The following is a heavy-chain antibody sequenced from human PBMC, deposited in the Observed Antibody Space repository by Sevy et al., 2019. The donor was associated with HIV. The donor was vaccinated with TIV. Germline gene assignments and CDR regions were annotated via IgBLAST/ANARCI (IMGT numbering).Heavy chain of an antibody. CDR1: GFTVNSNY. CDR2: IHSDDTT. Sequence: GGSLRLSCAASGFTVNSNYMTWVRQAPGKGLEGVSVIHSDDTTYHADSVKDRFTISRANFKNTLYLHMSRLRAEDTAVYYCARGKSGYGYALNYWGQGTLVTVSS. V-gene: IGHV3-66*01. D-gene: IGHD5-18*01. CDR3: ARGKSGYGYALNY. J-gene: IGHJ4*02.